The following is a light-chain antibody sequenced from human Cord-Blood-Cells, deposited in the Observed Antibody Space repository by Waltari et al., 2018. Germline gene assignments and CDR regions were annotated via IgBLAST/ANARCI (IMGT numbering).Light chain of an antibody. CDR3: MQALQTPYS. CDR1: QSLLHSNGYNY. V-gene: IGKV2-28*01. CDR2: LGS. J-gene: IGKJ2*03. Sequence: DILMTPSPLPLSVTPGEPASLSCSSSQSLLHSNGYNYLDWYLQKPGQSPQLLIYLGSNRASGVPDRFSGSGSGTDFTLKISRVEAEDVGVYYCMQALQTPYSFGQGTKLEIK.